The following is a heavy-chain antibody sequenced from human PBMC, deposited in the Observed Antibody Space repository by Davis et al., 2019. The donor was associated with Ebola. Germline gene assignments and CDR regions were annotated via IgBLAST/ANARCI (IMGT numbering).Heavy chain of an antibody. D-gene: IGHD5-12*01. Sequence: PGGSLRLSCVASGFTFSSYGMHWVRQAPGKGLEWVAVISYDGSNKDYADSVKGRFTISRDSSENTVYLQMNSLRGEDTAVYYCGKDISGYIGFSDYWGHGTLVTVSS. CDR3: GKDISGYIGFSDY. V-gene: IGHV3-30*18. CDR1: GFTFSSYG. CDR2: ISYDGSNK. J-gene: IGHJ4*01.